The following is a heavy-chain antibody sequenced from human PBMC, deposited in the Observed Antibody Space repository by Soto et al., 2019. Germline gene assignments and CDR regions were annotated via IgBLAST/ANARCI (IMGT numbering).Heavy chain of an antibody. V-gene: IGHV3-23*01. J-gene: IGHJ4*02. CDR3: TGETYYFDY. CDR2: ISAGGDST. CDR1: GFSFSNFA. D-gene: IGHD2-21*01. Sequence: EVQVLESGGGLAQPRGSLRLSCVVSGFSFSNFAMGWVRQAPGKGLEWVSGISAGGDSTYFADSVKGRFTISRDNSKNTVYLQMNSLKAEDTAVYYCTGETYYFDYWGQGTLVTVSS.